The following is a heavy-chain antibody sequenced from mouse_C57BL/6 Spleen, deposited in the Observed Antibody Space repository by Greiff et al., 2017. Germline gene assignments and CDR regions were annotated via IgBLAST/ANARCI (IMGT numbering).Heavy chain of an antibody. V-gene: IGHV7-3*01. CDR2: IRNKANGYTT. Sequence: EVKLQESGGGLVQPGGSLSLSCAASGFTFTDYYMSWVRQPPGKALEWLGFIRNKANGYTTEYSASVKGRFTISRDNSQSILYLQMNALRAEDSATYYCARYMGPYFDYWGQGTTLTVSS. J-gene: IGHJ2*01. D-gene: IGHD4-1*01. CDR3: ARYMGPYFDY. CDR1: GFTFTDYY.